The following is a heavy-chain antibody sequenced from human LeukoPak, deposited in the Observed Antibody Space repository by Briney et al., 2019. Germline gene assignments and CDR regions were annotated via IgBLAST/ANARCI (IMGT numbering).Heavy chain of an antibody. D-gene: IGHD5-24*01. J-gene: IGHJ4*02. Sequence: GESLKISCKGSGYSFPNYWIGWVRQMPGKGLEWMGIIYPGDSDTRYSPSFQGQVTISADKSIGTAYLQWSSLKASDTAMYYCARMRVEMATNPPHYWGQGTLVTVSS. CDR3: ARMRVEMATNPPHY. CDR2: IYPGDSDT. V-gene: IGHV5-51*01. CDR1: GYSFPNYW.